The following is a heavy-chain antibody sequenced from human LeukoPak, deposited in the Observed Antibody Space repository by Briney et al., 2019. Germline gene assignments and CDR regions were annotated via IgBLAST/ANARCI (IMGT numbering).Heavy chain of an antibody. CDR3: ARVFEDAFDI. V-gene: IGHV3-74*01. CDR1: GFTFDDYG. J-gene: IGHJ3*02. CDR2: INSDGSST. Sequence: KAGGSLRLSCAASGFTFDDYGMSWVRQAPGKGLVWVSRINSDGSSTSYADSVKGRFTISRDNAKNTLYLQMNSLRAEDTAVYYCARVFEDAFDIWGQGTMVTVSS.